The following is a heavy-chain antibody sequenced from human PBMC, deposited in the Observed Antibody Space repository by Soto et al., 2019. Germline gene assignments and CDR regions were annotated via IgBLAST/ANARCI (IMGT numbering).Heavy chain of an antibody. CDR3: ARILTGSAYFDQ. CDR1: GDSISSYY. Sequence: QVQLQESGPGLVKPSETLSLTCSVSGDSISSYYWTWIRQPPGKGLEWVGYIYYSGSTNYNPSLTSRVPLSVDTSKTQFSLKLSSVTAADTAVYYCARILTGSAYFDQWGQGTLVTVSS. J-gene: IGHJ4*02. CDR2: IYYSGST. D-gene: IGHD3-9*01. V-gene: IGHV4-59*08.